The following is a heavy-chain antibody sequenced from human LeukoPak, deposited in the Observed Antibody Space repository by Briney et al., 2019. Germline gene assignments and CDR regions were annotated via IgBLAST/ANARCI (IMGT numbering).Heavy chain of an antibody. V-gene: IGHV4-59*01. CDR1: GGSISSYY. CDR2: IYYSGST. J-gene: IGHJ5*02. D-gene: IGHD5-12*01. Sequence: PSETLSLTCTVSGGSISSYYWSWIRQPPGKGLEWIGYIYYSGSTNYNPSLKSRVTISVDTSKNQFSLKLSSVTAADTAVYYCARATGYDINWFDPWGQGTLVTVSS. CDR3: ARATGYDINWFDP.